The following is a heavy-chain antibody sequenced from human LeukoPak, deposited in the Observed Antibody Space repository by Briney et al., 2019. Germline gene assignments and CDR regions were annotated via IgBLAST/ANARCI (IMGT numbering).Heavy chain of an antibody. Sequence: GGSLRLSCAASGFTFSSYGMHWVRQAPGKGLEWVAIIWYEADKEFYGDSVKGRFTISRDNSHNTLYLQMNSLRVEDTAVYYCARERDPYGDYIIDAFDIWGRGTMVTVSS. CDR2: IWYEADKE. CDR3: ARERDPYGDYIIDAFDI. CDR1: GFTFSSYG. D-gene: IGHD4-17*01. J-gene: IGHJ3*02. V-gene: IGHV3-33*01.